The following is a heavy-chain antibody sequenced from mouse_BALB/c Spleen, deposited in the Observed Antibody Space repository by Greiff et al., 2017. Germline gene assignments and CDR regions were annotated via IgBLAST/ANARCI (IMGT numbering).Heavy chain of an antibody. CDR2: INPYNDGT. J-gene: IGHJ3*01. CDR3: ARGGYDGYYAWFAY. Sequence: VQLQQSGPELVKPGASVKMSCKASGYTFTSYVMHWVKQKPGQGLEWIGYINPYNDGTKYNEKFKGKATLTSDKSSSTAYMELSSLTSEDSAVYYCARGGYDGYYAWFAYWGQGTLVTVSA. CDR1: GYTFTSYV. D-gene: IGHD2-3*01. V-gene: IGHV1-14*01.